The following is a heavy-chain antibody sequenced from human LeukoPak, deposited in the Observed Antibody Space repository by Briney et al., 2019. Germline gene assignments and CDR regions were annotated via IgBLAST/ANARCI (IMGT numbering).Heavy chain of an antibody. J-gene: IGHJ4*02. Sequence: PSETLSLPCTVSGGSISSYYWSWIRQPPGKGLEWIGYFYYSGSTNYNPSLKRRVTISVDTSKNQFSLKLSSVTAADTAVYYCARAGDGFVVPAATLFDYWGQGTLVTVSS. CDR1: GGSISSYY. CDR2: FYYSGST. CDR3: ARAGDGFVVPAATLFDY. D-gene: IGHD2-2*01. V-gene: IGHV4-59*01.